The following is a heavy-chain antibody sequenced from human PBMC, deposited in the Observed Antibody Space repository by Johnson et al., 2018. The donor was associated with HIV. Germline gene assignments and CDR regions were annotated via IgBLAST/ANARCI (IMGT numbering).Heavy chain of an antibody. CDR3: ASDGWELLGVAAFDV. D-gene: IGHD1-26*01. CDR1: GFTVNGNY. J-gene: IGHJ3*01. V-gene: IGHV3-66*02. CDR2: IYSGDTT. Sequence: VESGGGLVQPGGSLRLSCAVSGFTVNGNYMSWVRQAPGKGLEWVSVIYSGDTTYYAASVKGRFTISRDTSKNTLYLQMNSLRPEDTAVYYCASDGWELLGVAAFDVWGQGTLVTVSS.